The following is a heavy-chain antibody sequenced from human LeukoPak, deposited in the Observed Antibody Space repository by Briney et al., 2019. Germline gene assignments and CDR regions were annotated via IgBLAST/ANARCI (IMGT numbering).Heavy chain of an antibody. CDR2: IYTSGST. V-gene: IGHV4-4*07. J-gene: IGHJ4*02. CDR3: ARSATYYYGSGSFYYFDY. Sequence: SETLSLTCTVSGGSISSYYWSWIRQPAGKGLEWIGRIYTSGSTNYNPSLKSRVTMSVDTSKNQFSLKLSSVTAADTAVYYCARSATYYYGSGSFYYFDYWGQGTLVTVSS. CDR1: GGSISSYY. D-gene: IGHD3-10*01.